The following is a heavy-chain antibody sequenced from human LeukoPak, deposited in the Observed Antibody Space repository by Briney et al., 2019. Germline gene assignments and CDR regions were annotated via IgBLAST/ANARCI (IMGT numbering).Heavy chain of an antibody. D-gene: IGHD4-23*01. CDR1: GGSISSYY. J-gene: IGHJ4*02. Sequence: PSETLSLTCTVSGGSISSYYWSWIRQPPGKGLEWIGYIYYSGNTNYNPSLKSRVTISVDTSKNQFSLKLSSVTAADTAVYYCARHRNSDFFDYWGQGTLVTVSS. CDR3: ARHRNSDFFDY. V-gene: IGHV4-59*08. CDR2: IYYSGNT.